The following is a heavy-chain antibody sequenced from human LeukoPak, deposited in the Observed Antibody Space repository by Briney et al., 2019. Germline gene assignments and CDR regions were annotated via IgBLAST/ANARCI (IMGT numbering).Heavy chain of an antibody. J-gene: IGHJ6*03. CDR3: ARDPYSGNYGNYYYYYMDV. V-gene: IGHV3-48*01. Sequence: GGSLRLSCAASGFTFSSYSMNWVRQAPGKGLEWVSYISSSSSTIYYADSVKGRFTISRDNAKNSLYLQMNSLRAEDTAVYYCARDPYSGNYGNYYYYYMDVWRKGTTVTISS. D-gene: IGHD1-26*01. CDR1: GFTFSSYS. CDR2: ISSSSSTI.